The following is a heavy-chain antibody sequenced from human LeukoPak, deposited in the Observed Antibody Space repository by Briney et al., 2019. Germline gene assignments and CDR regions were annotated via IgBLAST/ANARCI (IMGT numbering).Heavy chain of an antibody. J-gene: IGHJ6*03. CDR2: IYYSGST. CDR1: GGSISSYY. V-gene: IGHV4-59*01. Sequence: SETLSLTCTVSGGSISSYYWSWIRQPPGKGLEWIGYIYYSGSTNYNPSLKSRVTISVDTSKNQFSLKLSSVTAADTAAYYCARENNYYYYMDVWGKGTTVTVSS. CDR3: ARENNYYYYMDV.